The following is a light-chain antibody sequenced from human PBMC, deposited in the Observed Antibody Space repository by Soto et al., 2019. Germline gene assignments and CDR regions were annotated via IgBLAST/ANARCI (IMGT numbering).Light chain of an antibody. CDR1: SSDVGGYNY. Sequence: QSALTQPPSASGSPGQSVTISCTGTSSDVGGYNYVSWYQQHPGKAPKLMIYEVSKRPSGLPDRFSGSQSGNTASLPVAGLQVEYEADYYCSSSAGSNNLVFGGGTKLTVL. J-gene: IGLJ2*01. V-gene: IGLV2-8*01. CDR2: EVS. CDR3: SSSAGSNNLV.